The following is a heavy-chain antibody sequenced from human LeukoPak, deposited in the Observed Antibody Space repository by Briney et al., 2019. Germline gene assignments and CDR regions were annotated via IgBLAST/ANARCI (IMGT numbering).Heavy chain of an antibody. J-gene: IGHJ4*02. CDR3: TGSFGELTFFDY. CDR1: GFTFGDYG. D-gene: IGHD3-10*01. CDR2: IRSKAYGGTT. Sequence: PGGSLRLSCTTSGFTFGDYGMSWVRQAPGKGLEWVGFIRSKAYGGTTESAASVKGRFTISRDDSKSIAYLQMNSLKTEDTAVYYCTGSFGELTFFDYWGLGTLVTVSS. V-gene: IGHV3-49*04.